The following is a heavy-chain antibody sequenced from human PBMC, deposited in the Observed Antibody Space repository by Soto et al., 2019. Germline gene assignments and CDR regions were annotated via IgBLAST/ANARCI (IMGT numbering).Heavy chain of an antibody. Sequence: QVQLVQSGAEVKTPGSSVKVSCTASGDTFNFYTLSWVRQAPGQGLEWMGRIIPMLGMSNYAQKFQGRVTMSEAKPTRTHYMVLSCLRSEDTALYYCAANYGSGITHLDSGGQGTLVTVSS. CDR2: IIPMLGMS. D-gene: IGHD3-10*01. J-gene: IGHJ4*02. CDR3: AANYGSGITHLDS. CDR1: GDTFNFYT. V-gene: IGHV1-69*02.